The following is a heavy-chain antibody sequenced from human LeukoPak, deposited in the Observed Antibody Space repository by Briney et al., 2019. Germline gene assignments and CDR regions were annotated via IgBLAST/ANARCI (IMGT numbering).Heavy chain of an antibody. CDR3: ARVLWLGYYYYMDV. V-gene: IGHV4-59*11. J-gene: IGHJ6*03. CDR1: GDSISGHY. CDR2: IYYSGTT. Sequence: PSETLSLTCTVSGDSISGHYWSWIRQPPGKELEWIGYIYYSGTTNYNPSLKSRVTMSVDTSKNQFSLKLSSVTAADTAVYYCARVLWLGYYYYMDVWGKGTTVTVSS. D-gene: IGHD3-10*01.